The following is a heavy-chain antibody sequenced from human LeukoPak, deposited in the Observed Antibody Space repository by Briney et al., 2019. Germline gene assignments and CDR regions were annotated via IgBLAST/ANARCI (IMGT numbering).Heavy chain of an antibody. CDR1: GFTFSPYS. CDR3: ARSVEGSFDY. D-gene: IGHD6-19*01. V-gene: IGHV3-48*01. CDR2: INSIRTV. Sequence: QTGGSLRLSCAASGFTFSPYSINWIRQAPGKGLEWISYINSIRTVYYADSVEGRFTISRDNAKNSVYLQLNSLRVEDTAVYYCARSVEGSFDYWGQGTLVTVSS. J-gene: IGHJ4*02.